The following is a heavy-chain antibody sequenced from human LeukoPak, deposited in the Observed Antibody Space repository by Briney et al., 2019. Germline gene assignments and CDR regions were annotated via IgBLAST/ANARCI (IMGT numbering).Heavy chain of an antibody. Sequence: GGSLRLSCAASGFTFSSYNMNWVRQAPGKGLEWVSYISSSSRTIYYADSVKGRFTISRDNAKNSLYLQMNSLRAEDTAVYYCATDLIHYYGSGAKTWGQGTLVTVSS. D-gene: IGHD3-10*01. CDR3: ATDLIHYYGSGAKT. CDR1: GFTFSSYN. V-gene: IGHV3-48*01. CDR2: ISSSSRTI. J-gene: IGHJ5*02.